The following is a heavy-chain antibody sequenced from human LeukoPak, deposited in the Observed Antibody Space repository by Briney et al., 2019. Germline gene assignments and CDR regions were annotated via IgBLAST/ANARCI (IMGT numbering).Heavy chain of an antibody. J-gene: IGHJ6*02. CDR2: IIPNSGGT. D-gene: IGHD3-3*01. CDR3: ARDNNDFWIPRGYYYGMDV. V-gene: IGHV1-2*06. Sequence: GASVKVSCKASGYTFICYYIHWVRQAPGQGLEWMGRIIPNSGGTNYAQKVQGRVTMTRDTSISTAYMELSRLRSDDTAVYYCARDNNDFWIPRGYYYGMDVWGQGTTVTVSS. CDR1: GYTFICYY.